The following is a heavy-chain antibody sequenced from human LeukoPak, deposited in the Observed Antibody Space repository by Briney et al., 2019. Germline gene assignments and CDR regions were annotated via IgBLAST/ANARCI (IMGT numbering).Heavy chain of an antibody. J-gene: IGHJ3*02. D-gene: IGHD3-10*01. V-gene: IGHV4-39*07. CDR3: AKDFYPYYYGRDAFDI. CDR1: GGSISSSSYY. CDR2: IYYSGDT. Sequence: SETLSLTCTVSGGSISSSSYYWGWIRQPPGKGLEWIGSIYYSGDTYYNASLKSRVSFSVDTSQKQFSLKLKSVTAADTAVYYCAKDFYPYYYGRDAFDIWGQGTMVTVSS.